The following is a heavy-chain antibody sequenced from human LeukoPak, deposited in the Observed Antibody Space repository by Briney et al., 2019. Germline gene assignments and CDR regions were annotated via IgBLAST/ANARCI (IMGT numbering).Heavy chain of an antibody. V-gene: IGHV1-8*02. CDR3: ARVLGTKWGLTYYYYMDV. Sequence: GASVKVSCKASGGTFSSYAISWVRQATGQGLEWMGWMNPNSGNTGYAQKFQGRVTMTRNTSISTAYMELSSLRSEDTAVYFCARVLGTKWGLTYYYYMDVWGKGTTVTISS. CDR2: MNPNSGNT. D-gene: IGHD3-16*01. J-gene: IGHJ6*03. CDR1: GGTFSSYA.